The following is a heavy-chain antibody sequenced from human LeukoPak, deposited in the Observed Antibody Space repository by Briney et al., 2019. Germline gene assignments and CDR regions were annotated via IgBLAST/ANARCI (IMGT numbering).Heavy chain of an antibody. CDR2: IYTSGST. CDR1: GGSISSSSYY. CDR3: ARAPPWDYYYYMDV. Sequence: SETLSLTCTVSGGSISSSSYYWSWIRQPAGKGLEWIGRIYTSGSTNYNPSLKSRVTMSVDTSKNQFSLKLSSVTAADTAVYYCARAPPWDYYYYMDVWGKGTTVTVSS. V-gene: IGHV4-61*02. J-gene: IGHJ6*03. D-gene: IGHD1-26*01.